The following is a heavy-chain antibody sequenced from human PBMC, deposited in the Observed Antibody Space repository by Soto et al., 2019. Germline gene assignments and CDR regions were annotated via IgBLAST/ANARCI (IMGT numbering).Heavy chain of an antibody. CDR1: GGSISSSSYY. D-gene: IGHD3-3*01. CDR3: ARLAGADYDFWSGYFDY. V-gene: IGHV4-39*01. J-gene: IGHJ4*02. Sequence: SETLSLTCTVSGGSISSSSYYWGWIRQPPGKGLEWIGSIYYSGSTYYNPSLKSRVTISVDTSKNQFSLKLSSLTAADTAVYYCARLAGADYDFWSGYFDYWGQGTLVTVSS. CDR2: IYYSGST.